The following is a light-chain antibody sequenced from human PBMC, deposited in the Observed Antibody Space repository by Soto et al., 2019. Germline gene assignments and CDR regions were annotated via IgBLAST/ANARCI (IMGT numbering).Light chain of an antibody. J-gene: IGLJ3*02. CDR2: EDD. CDR3: QSFDSIWV. V-gene: IGLV6-57*01. Sequence: NFMLTQPHSVSASPAKTVTISCTRSSGSIASNFVQWYQQRPGSSPTTVIYEDDRRPSGVPDRFSGSIDRSSNSASLTISGLMTEDEADYYCQSFDSIWVFGGGTKLTVL. CDR1: SGSIASNF.